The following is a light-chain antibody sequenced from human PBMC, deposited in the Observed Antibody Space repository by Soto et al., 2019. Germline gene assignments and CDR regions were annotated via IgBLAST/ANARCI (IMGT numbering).Light chain of an antibody. Sequence: EIVLTQSPAALSFSPVERATLSCRASQSVSSYLAWYQQKPGQAPRLLIYDASNRATGIPARFSGSGSGTDFTLTISSLEPEDFAVYYCQQRSNWPTFGQGTRLEI. CDR3: QQRSNWPT. CDR1: QSVSSY. V-gene: IGKV3-11*01. CDR2: DAS. J-gene: IGKJ5*01.